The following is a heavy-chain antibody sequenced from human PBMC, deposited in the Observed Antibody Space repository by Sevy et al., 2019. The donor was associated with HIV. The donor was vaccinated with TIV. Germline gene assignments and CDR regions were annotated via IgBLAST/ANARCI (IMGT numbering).Heavy chain of an antibody. J-gene: IGHJ4*02. V-gene: IGHV3-49*03. CDR2: IRSKDYGGAT. Sequence: GGSLRLSCTGSGFTFGDYAMSWFRQAPGLGLEWVGLIRSKDYGGATEYAGSVKGGLTISRDDSKSIADLQMNSLKTEDTAVYYCTRGYYYDSSGYSDYWGQGTLVTVSS. D-gene: IGHD3-22*01. CDR1: GFTFGDYA. CDR3: TRGYYYDSSGYSDY.